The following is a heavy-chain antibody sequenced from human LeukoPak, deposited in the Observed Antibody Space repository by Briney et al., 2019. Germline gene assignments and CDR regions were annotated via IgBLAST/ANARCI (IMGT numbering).Heavy chain of an antibody. CDR3: ARDLGNNWNYVAAFDI. V-gene: IGHV1-2*02. CDR2: INPNSGGT. J-gene: IGHJ3*02. Sequence: ASVKVSCKASGYTFTGYYMHWVRQAPGQGLEWMGWINPNSGGTNYAQKFQGRVTTTRDTSISTAYMELSRLRSDDTAVYYCARDLGNNWNYVAAFDIWGQGTMVTVSS. CDR1: GYTFTGYY. D-gene: IGHD1-7*01.